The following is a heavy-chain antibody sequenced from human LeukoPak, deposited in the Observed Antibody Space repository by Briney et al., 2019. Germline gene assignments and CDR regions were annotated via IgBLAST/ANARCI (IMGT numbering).Heavy chain of an antibody. J-gene: IGHJ3*02. CDR1: GFTFDDYA. Sequence: GGSLRLSCAASGFTFDDYAMHWVRQAPGKGLEWVSGISWNSGSIGYADSVKGRFTISRDNAKNSLYLRMNSLRAEDMALYYCAKGRGYSYGSAFDIWGQGTMVTVSS. CDR3: AKGRGYSYGSAFDI. D-gene: IGHD5-18*01. CDR2: ISWNSGSI. V-gene: IGHV3-9*03.